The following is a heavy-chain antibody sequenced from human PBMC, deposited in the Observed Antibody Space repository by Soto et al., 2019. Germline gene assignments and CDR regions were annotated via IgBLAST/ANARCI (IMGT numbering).Heavy chain of an antibody. J-gene: IGHJ6*03. Sequence: SETLSLTCTVSGGSISSSSYYWGWIRQPPGKGLEWIGSIYYSGSTYYNPSLKSRVTISVDTSKNQFSLKLSSVTAADTAVYYCARLVVAATRNYYYYYMDVWGKGTTVTVSS. D-gene: IGHD2-15*01. V-gene: IGHV4-39*01. CDR3: ARLVVAATRNYYYYYMDV. CDR1: GGSISSSSYY. CDR2: IYYSGST.